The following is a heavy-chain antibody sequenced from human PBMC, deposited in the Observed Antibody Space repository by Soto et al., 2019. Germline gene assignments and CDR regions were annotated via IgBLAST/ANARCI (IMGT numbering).Heavy chain of an antibody. CDR3: ARDRGVWCGRAPVYCTNGVCYSLPGNWFDP. CDR2: ISYDGSNK. J-gene: IGHJ5*02. CDR1: GFTFSSYA. V-gene: IGHV3-30-3*01. Sequence: PGGSLRLSCAASGFTFSSYAMHWVRQAPGKGLEWVAVISYDGSNKYYADSVKGRFTISRENSKNTLYLQMNSLRFEDMAVYFCARDRGVWCGRAPVYCTNGVCYSLPGNWFDPWVQGT. D-gene: IGHD2-8*01.